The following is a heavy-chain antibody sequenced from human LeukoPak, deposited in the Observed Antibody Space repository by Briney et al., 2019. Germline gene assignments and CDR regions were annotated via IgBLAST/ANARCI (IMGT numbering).Heavy chain of an antibody. CDR2: ISSRSNYI. Sequence: GGSLRLSCAASGFTFSSYIMNWVRQAPGKGLEWVASISSRSNYIYYADSLKGRVTVSRDNARNSLFLQMTSLRAEDTAVYYCARGGSRGYNYNAFDLWGQGTVVTVSS. V-gene: IGHV3-21*01. CDR1: GFTFSSYI. CDR3: ARGGSRGYNYNAFDL. J-gene: IGHJ3*01. D-gene: IGHD3-22*01.